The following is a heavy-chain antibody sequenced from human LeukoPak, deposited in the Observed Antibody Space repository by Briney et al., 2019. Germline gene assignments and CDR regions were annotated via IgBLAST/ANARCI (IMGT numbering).Heavy chain of an antibody. V-gene: IGHV3-21*01. CDR2: ISTSSSHI. J-gene: IGHJ4*02. D-gene: IGHD2-15*01. CDR1: GFTFSYYS. Sequence: PGGSLRLSCAASGFTFSYYSMNWVRQAPGKGLEWISSISTSSSHIYYADSVKGRSTISRDNAKKSVFLQMNSLRAEDTAMYYCARDILRGGGGSPCDYWGQGTLVTVSS. CDR3: ARDILRGGGGSPCDY.